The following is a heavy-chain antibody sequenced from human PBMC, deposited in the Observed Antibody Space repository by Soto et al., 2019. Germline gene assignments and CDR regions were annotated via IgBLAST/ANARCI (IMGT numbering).Heavy chain of an antibody. J-gene: IGHJ4*02. V-gene: IGHV1-3*01. D-gene: IGHD6-19*01. CDR2: INCDNGNT. CDR3: ARDDVGSAWPY. CDR1: GYNFIENA. Sequence: QVQLVQSGADVKKPGASVKVSCKTSGYNFIENAVHWVRQAPGQGLEWMGWINCDNGNTKYSRKMQGRLTISRDKSATTVYMELSALTSEDTAVYFCARDDVGSAWPYWGQGTLVSVSS.